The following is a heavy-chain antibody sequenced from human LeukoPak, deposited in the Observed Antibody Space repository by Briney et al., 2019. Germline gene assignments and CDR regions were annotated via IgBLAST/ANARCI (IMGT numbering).Heavy chain of an antibody. D-gene: IGHD2-8*01. CDR1: GGSFSAYY. CDR3: ARGILVMVYAAFDY. CDR2: INHSGST. Sequence: PSETLSLTCGVYGGSFSAYYWTWIRQPPGKGLEWIGEINHSGSTNYNPSLTSRVTISIDTSKNQFSLRLRSVTAADTAVYYCARGILVMVYAAFDYWGQGTRVTVSS. V-gene: IGHV4-34*01. J-gene: IGHJ4*02.